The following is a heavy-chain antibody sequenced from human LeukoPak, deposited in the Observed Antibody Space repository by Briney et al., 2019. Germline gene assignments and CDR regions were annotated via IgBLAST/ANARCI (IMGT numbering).Heavy chain of an antibody. CDR1: GFSFGSYG. V-gene: IGHV3-30*02. J-gene: IGHJ4*02. Sequence: GGSLRLSCAASGFSFGSYGMHWVRQAPGKGLEWVSVIRYDGSNKYYADSMKGRFTISRDNSKNTLYLQMTSLRAGDTAVYYCAKDRQHNIVDTTYFDSGGQGTLATVSS. CDR2: IRYDGSNK. D-gene: IGHD5-12*01. CDR3: AKDRQHNIVDTTYFDS.